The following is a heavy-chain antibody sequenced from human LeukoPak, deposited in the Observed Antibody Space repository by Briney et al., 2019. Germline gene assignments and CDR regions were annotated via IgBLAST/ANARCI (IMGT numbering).Heavy chain of an antibody. CDR1: GFTFSSYA. CDR2: ISGSGGST. D-gene: IGHD3-22*01. CDR3: AKTCPYDSSGYYYNFDY. Sequence: PGGSLRLSCAASGFTFSSYAMSWVRQAPGKGLEWVSAISGSGGSTYYADSVKGRFTISRDNSTNTLYLQMNSLRAEDTAVYYCAKTCPYDSSGYYYNFDYWGQGTLVTVSS. J-gene: IGHJ4*02. V-gene: IGHV3-23*01.